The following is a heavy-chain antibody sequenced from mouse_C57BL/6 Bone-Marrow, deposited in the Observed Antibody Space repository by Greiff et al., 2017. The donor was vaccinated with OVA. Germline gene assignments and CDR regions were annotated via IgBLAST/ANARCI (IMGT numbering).Heavy chain of an antibody. D-gene: IGHD1-1*01. Sequence: EVQLKESGPVLVKPGASVKMSCKASGYTFTDYYMNWVKQSHGKSLEWIGVINPYNGGTSYNQKFKGKATLTVDKSSSTAYMELNSLTSEDSAVYYCARGSKDYWGQGTTLTVSS. CDR3: ARGSKDY. J-gene: IGHJ2*01. V-gene: IGHV1-19*01. CDR2: INPYNGGT. CDR1: GYTFTDYY.